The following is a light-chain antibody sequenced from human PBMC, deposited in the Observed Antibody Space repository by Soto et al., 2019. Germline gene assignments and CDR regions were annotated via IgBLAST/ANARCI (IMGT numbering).Light chain of an antibody. J-gene: IGKJ2*01. CDR2: GAS. CDR3: QQYNNWPPHT. Sequence: EIVMTQSPATLSVSPGESATLSCRASQSVTTTLAWYQQKPGRAPRLPIHGASTRATGIPARFSGSGSGTEFTLNISSLQSEDFAVYYCQQYNNWPPHTFGQGTKLEIK. V-gene: IGKV3-15*01. CDR1: QSVTTT.